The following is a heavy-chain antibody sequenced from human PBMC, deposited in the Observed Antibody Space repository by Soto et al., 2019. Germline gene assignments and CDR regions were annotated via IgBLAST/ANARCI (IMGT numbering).Heavy chain of an antibody. CDR2: ISGGGDIT. V-gene: IGHV3-23*01. Sequence: EVQLLESGGGLVQPGGSLRLSCAASGFTFNNYAMTWVRQAPGKGLEWVSAISGGGDITSYADSVTGRFTVSRDGSKNTLYLQMSSLRAEDTALYYCAKGRGGSGSLTPRVDFWGQGTLVTVSS. CDR3: AKGRGGSGSLTPRVDF. D-gene: IGHD3-10*01. J-gene: IGHJ4*02. CDR1: GFTFNNYA.